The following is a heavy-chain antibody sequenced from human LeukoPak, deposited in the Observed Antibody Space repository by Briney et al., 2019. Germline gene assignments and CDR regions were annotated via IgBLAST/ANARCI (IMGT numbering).Heavy chain of an antibody. D-gene: IGHD5-12*01. CDR2: ISYDGSNK. CDR3: ARIPRTWLRFPYFDY. J-gene: IGHJ4*02. CDR1: AFTFSNYT. V-gene: IGHV3-30-3*01. Sequence: GGSLRLSCAASAFTFSNYTMHWARQAPGKGLEWVAVISYDGSNKYYADSVKGRFTISRDNSKNTLYLQMNSLRGEDTAVYYCARIPRTWLRFPYFDYWGQGTLVTVSS.